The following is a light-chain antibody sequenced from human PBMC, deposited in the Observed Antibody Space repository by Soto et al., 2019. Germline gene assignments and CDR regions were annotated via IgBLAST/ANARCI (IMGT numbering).Light chain of an antibody. J-gene: IGKJ2*01. V-gene: IGKV3-11*01. Sequence: EIVLTQSPATLSLSPGERATLSCRASQSVSSYLAWYQQKPGQAPRLLIYDASNSATGIPARFSGSGSGTDFTLTIRSLGPEDFAVYSCQQRSTWPYMYTFGQGTKLEIK. CDR1: QSVSSY. CDR3: QQRSTWPYMYT. CDR2: DAS.